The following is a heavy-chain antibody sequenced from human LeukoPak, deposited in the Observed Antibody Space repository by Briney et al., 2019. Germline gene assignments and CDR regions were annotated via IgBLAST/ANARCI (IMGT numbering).Heavy chain of an antibody. CDR1: GYTFTSYD. V-gene: IGHV1-8*01. CDR3: ARSRVGVRGVIITAPFDY. Sequence: ASVKVSCKASGYTFTSYDINWVRQATGQGLEWMGWMNPNSGNTGYAQKFQGRVTMTRNTSISTAYMELSSLRSEDTAVYYCARSRVGVRGVIITAPFDYWGQGTLVTVSS. J-gene: IGHJ4*02. D-gene: IGHD3-10*01. CDR2: MNPNSGNT.